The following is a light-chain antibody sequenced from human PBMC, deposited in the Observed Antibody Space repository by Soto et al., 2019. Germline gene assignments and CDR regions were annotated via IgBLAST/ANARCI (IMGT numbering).Light chain of an antibody. CDR2: DAS. CDR1: QNIRTN. J-gene: IGKJ1*01. CDR3: QQYNNWRS. V-gene: IGKV3D-15*01. Sequence: EVVLTQSPATLSVSPGERATLSCRASQNIRTNLAWYQQKPGQAPRLLIYDASTRATGIPARFSGSGSGTEFTLTLRSLQSEDFAVYYCQQYNNWRSFGQGTKVDVK.